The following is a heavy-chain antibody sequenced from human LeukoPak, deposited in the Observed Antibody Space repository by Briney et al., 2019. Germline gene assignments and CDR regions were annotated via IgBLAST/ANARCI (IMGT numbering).Heavy chain of an antibody. V-gene: IGHV1-2*02. J-gene: IGHJ4*02. CDR2: INPNSGGT. D-gene: IGHD3-10*01. Sequence: ASVKVSCKASGYTFTGYYIHWMRQAPGQGLEWMGWINPNSGGTNYAQKFQGRVTMTRDTSISTAYMELSRLRSDDTAVYYCARGNPTLWFGELLCDYWGQGTLDTVSS. CDR1: GYTFTGYY. CDR3: ARGNPTLWFGELLCDY.